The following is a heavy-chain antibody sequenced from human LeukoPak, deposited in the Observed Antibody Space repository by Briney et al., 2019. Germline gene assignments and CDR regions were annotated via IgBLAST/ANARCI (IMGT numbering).Heavy chain of an antibody. CDR1: GFTFSRFD. CDR3: ARTRTYYGSGSFDAFDI. D-gene: IGHD3-10*01. Sequence: PEGSLRLSCVASGFTFSRFDMHWVRHATGKGLEWVSAIGAFGDTYYSGSVKGRFTISRENAKNSFYLQMNSLRAGDTAVYYCARTRTYYGSGSFDAFDIWGQGTLVTVSS. CDR2: IGAFGDT. V-gene: IGHV3-13*01. J-gene: IGHJ3*02.